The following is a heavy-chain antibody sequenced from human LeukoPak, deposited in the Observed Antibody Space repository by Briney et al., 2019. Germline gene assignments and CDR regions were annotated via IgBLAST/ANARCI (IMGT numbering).Heavy chain of an antibody. Sequence: QTGGSLRLSCAASGFIFSNYGMHWVRQAPGKGLEWVAVVSHDGGNKYYADSVKGRFTISRDDSKNTLYLQMNSLRAEDTAVYHCARDRSNLFDYWGQGTLVIVSS. CDR2: VSHDGGNK. CDR3: ARDRSNLFDY. J-gene: IGHJ4*02. CDR1: GFIFSNYG. V-gene: IGHV3-30*03. D-gene: IGHD4-4*01.